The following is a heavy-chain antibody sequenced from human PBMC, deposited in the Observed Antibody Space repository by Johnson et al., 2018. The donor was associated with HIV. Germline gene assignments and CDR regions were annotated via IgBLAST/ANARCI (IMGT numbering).Heavy chain of an antibody. CDR1: GFTFSSYA. CDR3: ARGYTWNDVSI. Sequence: QVQLVESGGGVVQPGRSLRLSCAASGFTFSSYAMHWVRQAPGKGLEWVAFIRYDGSNKYYADSVKGRFTISRDNSKNMLYLQMNSLRTDHTAVYYCARGYTWNDVSIWGQGTMVTVSS. D-gene: IGHD1-1*01. CDR2: IRYDGSNK. J-gene: IGHJ3*02. V-gene: IGHV3-30*02.